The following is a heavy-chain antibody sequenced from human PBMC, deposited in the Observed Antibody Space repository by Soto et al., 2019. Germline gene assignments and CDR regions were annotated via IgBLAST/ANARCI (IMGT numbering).Heavy chain of an antibody. CDR2: IIPIFGTA. J-gene: IGHJ4*02. D-gene: IGHD6-19*01. Sequence: GASVKVSCKASGGTFSSYAISWVRQAPGQGLEWMGGIIPIFGTANYAQKFQGRVTITADKSTSTAYMELSSLRSEDTAVYYCASSSVADAYFDYWGQGTLVTVS. CDR3: ASSSVADAYFDY. V-gene: IGHV1-69*06. CDR1: GGTFSSYA.